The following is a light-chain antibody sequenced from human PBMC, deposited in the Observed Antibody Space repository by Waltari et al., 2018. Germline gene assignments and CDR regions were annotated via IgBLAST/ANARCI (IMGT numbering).Light chain of an antibody. Sequence: DIVMTQSPDSLAVSLGERATINRKSSQSVLYGPNNKNYLAWYQVKPGQPPKLLIYWTSTRASGVPDRFSGSGSGTDFTLTISSLQAEDVALYCCQQYYNTPWTFGQGTQVDIK. CDR2: WTS. J-gene: IGKJ1*01. CDR3: QQYYNTPWT. CDR1: QSVLYGPNNKNY. V-gene: IGKV4-1*01.